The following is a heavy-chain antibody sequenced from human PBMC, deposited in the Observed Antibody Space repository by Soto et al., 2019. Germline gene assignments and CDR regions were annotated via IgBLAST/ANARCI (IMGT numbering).Heavy chain of an antibody. CDR2: ISAYNGNT. Sequence: ASVKVSCKASGYTFTSYGISWVRQAPGQGLEWMGWISAYNGNTNYAQRLQGRVAMTTDTSTSTAYMELRSLRSDDTAVYYCARVATSNWFDPWGQGTLVTVSS. CDR3: ARVATSNWFDP. J-gene: IGHJ5*02. CDR1: GYTFTSYG. V-gene: IGHV1-18*01. D-gene: IGHD5-12*01.